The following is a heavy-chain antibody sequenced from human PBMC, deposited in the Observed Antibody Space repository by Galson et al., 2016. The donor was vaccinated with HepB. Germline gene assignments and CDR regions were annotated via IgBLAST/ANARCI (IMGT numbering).Heavy chain of an antibody. CDR2: ISSGSPTI. V-gene: IGHV3-48*01. CDR1: GFIFNKYS. J-gene: IGHJ4*02. D-gene: IGHD6-6*01. CDR3: ATMLV. Sequence: SLRLSCAASGFIFNKYSLNWVRQAPGKGLEWVSYISSGSPTIYYADSVRGRFTISRDNDKTSLYLQMNNLRAEDTAVYYCATMLVRGLGTLVTVSS.